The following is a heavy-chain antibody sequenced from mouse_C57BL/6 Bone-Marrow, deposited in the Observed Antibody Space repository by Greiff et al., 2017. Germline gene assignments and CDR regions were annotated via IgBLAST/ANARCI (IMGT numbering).Heavy chain of an antibody. D-gene: IGHD1-1*01. CDR3: AREGYYYGSSYGFAY. V-gene: IGHV1-78*01. CDR1: GYTFTDHT. Sequence: VQLQQSDAELVKPGASVKISCKVSGYTFTDHTIHWMKQRPEQGLEWIGYIYPRDGSTKYHEKFKGKATLTADKSSSTAYMQLNSLTSEDSAVYFCAREGYYYGSSYGFAYWGQGTLVTVSA. CDR2: IYPRDGST. J-gene: IGHJ3*01.